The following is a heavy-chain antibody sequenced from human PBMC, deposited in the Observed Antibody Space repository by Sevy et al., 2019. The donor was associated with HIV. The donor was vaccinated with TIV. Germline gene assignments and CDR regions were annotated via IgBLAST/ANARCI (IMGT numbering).Heavy chain of an antibody. V-gene: IGHV3-74*01. CDR2: INSDGSST. D-gene: IGHD3-9*01. CDR1: GFTFSSYW. J-gene: IGHJ4*02. Sequence: GGSLRLSCAASGFTFSSYWMHWVRQAPGKGLVWVSRINSDGSSTIYAESVRGRFTLSRDISKNTLYLQMNSLRVEDTAVYYCARHTGEPYYFEIWGQGTLVTVSS. CDR3: ARHTGEPYYFEI.